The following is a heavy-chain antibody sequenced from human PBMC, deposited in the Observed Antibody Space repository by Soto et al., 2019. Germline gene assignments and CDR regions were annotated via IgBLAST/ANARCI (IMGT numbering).Heavy chain of an antibody. CDR1: GDSVSSNSAA. J-gene: IGHJ6*02. CDR3: ARARGIAVAGTGYYYYGMDV. Sequence: SQTLSLTCAISGDSVSSNSAAWNWIRQSPSRGLEWLGRTYYRSKWYNDYAVSVKSRITINPDTSKNQFSPQLNSVTPEDTAVYYCARARGIAVAGTGYYYYGMDVWGQGTTVTVSS. V-gene: IGHV6-1*01. D-gene: IGHD6-19*01. CDR2: TYYRSKWYN.